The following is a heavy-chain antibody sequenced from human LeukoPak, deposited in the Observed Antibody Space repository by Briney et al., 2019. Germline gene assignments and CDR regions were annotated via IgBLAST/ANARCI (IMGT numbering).Heavy chain of an antibody. D-gene: IGHD2-2*01. CDR2: ISGSGDDT. Sequence: GGSLRLSCAASGFIFYNYAMNWVRQAPGKGLEWVSSISGSGDDTYYADSVKGRFTISRDVSTNTLYLQMNSLRAEDTAVYYCAIFPILFVIAAMLDLDCWGQGTLVTVSS. CDR3: AIFPILFVIAAMLDLDC. V-gene: IGHV3-23*01. J-gene: IGHJ4*02. CDR1: GFIFYNYA.